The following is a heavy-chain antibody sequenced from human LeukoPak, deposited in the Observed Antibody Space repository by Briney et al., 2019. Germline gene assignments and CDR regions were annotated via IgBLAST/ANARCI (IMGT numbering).Heavy chain of an antibody. D-gene: IGHD6-19*01. CDR1: GFTFSSYW. J-gene: IGHJ4*01. CDR2: INSDGSST. CDR3: ARPYSSGWYYFDY. V-gene: IGHV3-74*01. Sequence: GGSLRLSCAASGFTFSSYWMHWVGQAPGKGLVWVSRINSDGSSTSYADSVKGRFTISRDNSKNTLYLQMNSLRAEDTAVYYCARPYSSGWYYFDYWGHGNLVSVSS.